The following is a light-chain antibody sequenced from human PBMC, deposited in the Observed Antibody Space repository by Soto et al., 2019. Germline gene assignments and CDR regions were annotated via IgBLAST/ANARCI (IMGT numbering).Light chain of an antibody. CDR1: QSVTSKF. J-gene: IGKJ5*01. Sequence: VLPQAPGTLSFSPWERPTVSYRSSQSVTSKFLAWHQLKPGQTPRLLIYGASNRATGIQDRLSGSGSGTDFTLTISRLEPEDFAVYYCQQHGRSPITFGQGARLE. CDR2: GAS. V-gene: IGKV3-20*01. CDR3: QQHGRSPIT.